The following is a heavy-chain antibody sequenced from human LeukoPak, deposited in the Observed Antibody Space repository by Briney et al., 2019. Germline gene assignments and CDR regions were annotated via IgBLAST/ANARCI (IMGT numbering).Heavy chain of an antibody. D-gene: IGHD6-19*01. J-gene: IGHJ4*02. CDR2: IYYSGST. Sequence: SETLSLTCTVSGGSISTYYWSWIRQSPGKGLECIGYIYYSGSTNYNPSLKSRVTISVDTSKNQFSLKLSSVTAADTAVYYCARGTVAVAFDYWGQGTLVTVSS. V-gene: IGHV4-59*01. CDR1: GGSISTYY. CDR3: ARGTVAVAFDY.